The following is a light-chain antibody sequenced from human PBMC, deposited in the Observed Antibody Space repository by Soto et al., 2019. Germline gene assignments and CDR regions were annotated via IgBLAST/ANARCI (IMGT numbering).Light chain of an antibody. J-gene: IGLJ1*01. Sequence: QSAVTQPASVSGSPGQSITISCTGTSSDVGGHEFVSWYQQHPGKAPRLMIYEVSDRPSGVSSRFSGSKSGNTASLTISGLQVEDEADYYCSSFTTTTTLYIFGTGTKVTVL. V-gene: IGLV2-14*01. CDR1: SSDVGGHEF. CDR2: EVS. CDR3: SSFTTTTTLYI.